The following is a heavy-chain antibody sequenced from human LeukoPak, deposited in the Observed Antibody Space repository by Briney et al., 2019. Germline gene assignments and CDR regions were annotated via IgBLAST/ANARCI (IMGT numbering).Heavy chain of an antibody. D-gene: IGHD6-13*01. CDR3: ARDGGIAENYYYYGMDV. Sequence: ASVKVSCKASGYTFTGYYMHWVRQAPGQGLEWMGWINPNSGGTNYAQKFQGWVTMTRDTSINTACMELSRLRSDDTAVYYCARDGGIAENYYYYGMDVWGQGTTVTVSS. CDR1: GYTFTGYY. CDR2: INPNSGGT. J-gene: IGHJ6*02. V-gene: IGHV1-2*04.